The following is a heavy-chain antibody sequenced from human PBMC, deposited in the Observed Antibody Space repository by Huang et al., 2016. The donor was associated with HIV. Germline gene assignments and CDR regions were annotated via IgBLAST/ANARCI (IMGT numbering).Heavy chain of an antibody. J-gene: IGHJ1*01. CDR3: ARTGVAVSDDPEYFQH. CDR2: IYYSGTT. CDR1: GDSINSNTFY. D-gene: IGHD3-3*01. V-gene: IGHV4-39*02. Sequence: QESGPGLVGPSETLSLTCAVSGDSINSNTFYWGWIRRPPGKGLEWIGSIYYSGTTYYNPALKRRVRIAVDASKNRIFLHLRSVTAADTGVYYCARTGVAVSDDPEYFQHWGQGALVTIS.